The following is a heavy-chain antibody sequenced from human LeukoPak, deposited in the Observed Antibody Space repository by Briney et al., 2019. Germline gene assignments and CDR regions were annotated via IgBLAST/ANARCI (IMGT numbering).Heavy chain of an antibody. Sequence: GESLKISCKGSGYSFTTYWIGWVRQMPGKGLEWMGIIYPGDSGTRYSPSFQGQVTISADKSISTAYLQWSSLKASDTAMYYCARRSYDFWSGYPFDYWGQGTLVTVSS. D-gene: IGHD3-3*01. V-gene: IGHV5-51*01. CDR1: GYSFTTYW. CDR2: IYPGDSGT. J-gene: IGHJ4*02. CDR3: ARRSYDFWSGYPFDY.